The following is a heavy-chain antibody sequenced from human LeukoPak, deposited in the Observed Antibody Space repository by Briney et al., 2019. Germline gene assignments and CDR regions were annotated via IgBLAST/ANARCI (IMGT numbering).Heavy chain of an antibody. D-gene: IGHD2-15*01. V-gene: IGHV3-23*01. CDR3: AKAGEVVVVAARGDY. CDR1: GFTFSSYA. CDR2: ISGSGGST. Sequence: GGSLRLSCAASGFTFSSYAMSWVRQAPGKGLEWVSAISGSGGSTYYADSVKGRFTISRDNSKNTLYLQMNSLRAEDTAVYYCAKAGEVVVVAARGDYWGQGTLVTVSS. J-gene: IGHJ4*02.